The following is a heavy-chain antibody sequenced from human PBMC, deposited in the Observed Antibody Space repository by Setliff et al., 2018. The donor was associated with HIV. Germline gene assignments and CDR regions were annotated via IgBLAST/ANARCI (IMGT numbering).Heavy chain of an antibody. J-gene: IGHJ4*02. CDR3: GRLSDTAMASFDS. CDR1: GGSLSGYY. CDR2: IYYSGST. V-gene: IGHV4-59*08. Sequence: PSETLSLTCAVYGGSLSGYYWTWIRQPPGKGLEWIGYIYYSGSTNYNPSLKSRVTISVDTSENQFSLKLTSVTAADTAIYYCGRLSDTAMASFDSWGQGTLVTVSS. D-gene: IGHD5-18*01.